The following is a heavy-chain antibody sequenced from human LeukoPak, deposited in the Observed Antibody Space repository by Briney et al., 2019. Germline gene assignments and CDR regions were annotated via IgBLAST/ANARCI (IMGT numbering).Heavy chain of an antibody. Sequence: GGSLRLSCVASGFTFSSYWMSWVRQAPGKGLEWVANIKQDGSEKYYVDSVKGRFTISRDNAKNSLFLQMNSLRAEDTAVYYCARGWGDCTTVSCYTGGDVFDMWGQGTMVTVSS. CDR3: ARGWGDCTTVSCYTGGDVFDM. CDR1: GFTFSSYW. V-gene: IGHV3-7*01. J-gene: IGHJ3*02. D-gene: IGHD2-2*02. CDR2: IKQDGSEK.